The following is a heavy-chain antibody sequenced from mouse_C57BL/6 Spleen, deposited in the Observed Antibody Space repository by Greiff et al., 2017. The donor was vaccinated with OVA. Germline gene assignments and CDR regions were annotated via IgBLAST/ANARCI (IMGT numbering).Heavy chain of an antibody. CDR2: IHPNSGST. CDR1: GYTFTSYW. J-gene: IGHJ1*03. Sequence: QVQLQQPGAELVKPGASVKLSCKASGYTFTSYWMHWVKQRPGQGLEWIGMIHPNSGSTNYNEKFKSKATLTVDKSSSTAYMQLSSLTSADSAVYYCARIGLLRSPHWYFDVWGTGTTVTVSS. D-gene: IGHD1-1*01. V-gene: IGHV1-64*01. CDR3: ARIGLLRSPHWYFDV.